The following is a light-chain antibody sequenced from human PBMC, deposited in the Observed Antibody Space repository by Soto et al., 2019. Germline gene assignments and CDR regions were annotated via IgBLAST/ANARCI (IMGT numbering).Light chain of an antibody. CDR2: GAS. V-gene: IGKV3D-20*02. J-gene: IGKJ4*01. CDR3: QHRRIWLT. Sequence: ERMMTQSPATLSVSPGERATLSCRASQSVGSNLAWYQQKPGQAPRLVVYGASSRATGVPDRFSASGSGTDFTLTISRLEPEDFAVYYCQHRRIWLTFGGGTKVDIK. CDR1: QSVGSN.